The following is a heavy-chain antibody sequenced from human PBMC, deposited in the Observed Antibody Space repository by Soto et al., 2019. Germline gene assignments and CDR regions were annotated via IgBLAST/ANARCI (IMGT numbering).Heavy chain of an antibody. CDR3: ARSGHSYGHDNWFDP. Sequence: SETLSLTCTVSGGSISSYYWSWIRQPPGKGLEWIGYIYYSGSTNYNPSLKSRVTISVDTSKNQFSLKLSSVTAADTAVYYCARSGHSYGHDNWFDPWGQGILVTVSS. V-gene: IGHV4-59*01. CDR1: GGSISSYY. CDR2: IYYSGST. J-gene: IGHJ5*02. D-gene: IGHD5-18*01.